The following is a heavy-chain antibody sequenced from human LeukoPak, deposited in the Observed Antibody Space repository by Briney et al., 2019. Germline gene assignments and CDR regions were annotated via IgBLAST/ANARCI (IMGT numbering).Heavy chain of an antibody. J-gene: IGHJ4*02. Sequence: SETLSLTCTVSGGSISSYYWSWIRQPPGKGLEWIGYIYYSGNTDYNPSLKSRVTISVDTSKNQFSLKLSSVTAADTAVYYCARYISSSQFSFDYWGQGTLVTVPS. V-gene: IGHV4-59*01. CDR1: GGSISSYY. D-gene: IGHD6-6*01. CDR2: IYYSGNT. CDR3: ARYISSSQFSFDY.